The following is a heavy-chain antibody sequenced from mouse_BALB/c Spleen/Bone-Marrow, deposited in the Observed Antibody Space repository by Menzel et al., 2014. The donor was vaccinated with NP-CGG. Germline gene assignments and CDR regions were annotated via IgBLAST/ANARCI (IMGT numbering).Heavy chain of an antibody. CDR3: ARDTVITTHWYFDV. V-gene: IGHV7-3*02. J-gene: IGHJ1*01. D-gene: IGHD2-4*01. Sequence: EVQLVESGGGLGQPGGSLRLSCAPSGFTFTDYYMSWVRQPPGKALEWLGFIRNKANGYTAEYSASVKGRFTISRDNSHSILYLQMNTLRAEDSATYYCARDTVITTHWYFDVWGAGTTVTVSS. CDR1: GFTFTDYY. CDR2: IRNKANGYTA.